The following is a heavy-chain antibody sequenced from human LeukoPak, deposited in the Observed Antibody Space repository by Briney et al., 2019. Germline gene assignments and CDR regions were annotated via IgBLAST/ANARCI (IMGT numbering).Heavy chain of an antibody. CDR3: ARDASPSPVAGTNYFDY. V-gene: IGHV3-11*04. CDR2: ISSSGSTI. J-gene: IGHJ4*02. D-gene: IGHD6-19*01. Sequence: PGGSLRLSCAASGFAFSYYYMSWVRQAPGKGLEWVSYISSSGSTIYYADSVKGRFTISRDNAKNSLYLQMNSLRAEDTAVYYCARDASPSPVAGTNYFDYWGQGTLVTVSS. CDR1: GFAFSYYY.